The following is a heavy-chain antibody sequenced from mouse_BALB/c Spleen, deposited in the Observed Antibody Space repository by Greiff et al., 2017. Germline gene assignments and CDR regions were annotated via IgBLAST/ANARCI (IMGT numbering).Heavy chain of an antibody. CDR3: TREGNWDPFAY. CDR2: ISSGGSYT. D-gene: IGHD4-1*01. CDR1: GFTFSSYT. J-gene: IGHJ3*01. V-gene: IGHV5-6-4*01. Sequence: EVQLVESGGDLVKPGGSLKLSCAASGFTFSSYTMSWVRQTPEKRLEWVATISSGGSYTYYPDSVKGRFTISRDNAKNTLYLQMSSLKSEDTAMYYCTREGNWDPFAYWGQGTLVTVSA.